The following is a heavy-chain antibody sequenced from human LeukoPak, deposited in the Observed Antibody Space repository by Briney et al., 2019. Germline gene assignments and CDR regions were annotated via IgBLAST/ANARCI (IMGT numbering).Heavy chain of an antibody. D-gene: IGHD1-26*01. Sequence: PGGSLRLSCAASGFTFSDYYMNWIRQAPGKGLEWVSGINWNGGSTGYADSVKGRFTISRDNAKNSLYLQMNSLRAEDTALYYCASHNSGSYYSAFDIWGQGTMVTVSS. CDR3: ASHNSGSYYSAFDI. V-gene: IGHV3-20*04. J-gene: IGHJ3*02. CDR2: INWNGGST. CDR1: GFTFSDYY.